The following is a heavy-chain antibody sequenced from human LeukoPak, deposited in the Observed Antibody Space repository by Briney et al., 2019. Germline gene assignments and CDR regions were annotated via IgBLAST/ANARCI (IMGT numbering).Heavy chain of an antibody. J-gene: IGHJ4*02. D-gene: IGHD6-19*01. CDR2: ISSSSSYI. V-gene: IGHV3-21*01. CDR3: ARDQNSSGWYNY. CDR1: GFTFSSYS. Sequence: GGSLTLPCTASGFTFSSYSMNWLRQATGKGLECVSSISSSSSYIYYADSVKGPFTISRHNAKNSLYLQMNSLRAEDTAVYYCARDQNSSGWYNYWGQGTLVTVSS.